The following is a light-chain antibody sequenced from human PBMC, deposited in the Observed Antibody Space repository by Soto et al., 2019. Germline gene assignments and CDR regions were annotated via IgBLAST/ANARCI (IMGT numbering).Light chain of an antibody. CDR1: QSVLYSSNNKNF. CDR3: QQYHSSPLT. Sequence: DIVMTQSPDSLSVSLGESATINCKSSQSVLYSSNNKNFLAWYQQKPGHPPKLLFYWASTRESGVPDRFSGSGSGKDFTLTISSLQAEDVAVYYCQQYHSSPLTFGGGNKVEIX. CDR2: WAS. V-gene: IGKV4-1*01. J-gene: IGKJ4*01.